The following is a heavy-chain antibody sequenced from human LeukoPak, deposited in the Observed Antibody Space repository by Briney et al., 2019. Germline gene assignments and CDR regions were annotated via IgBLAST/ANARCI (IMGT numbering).Heavy chain of an antibody. Sequence: ASVKVSCKTSGYCFTTYHLHWVRQAPGQSLEWMGVINPVGGSTTYAQEFQGRVTMTRDTSTTTVHMELSSLTSEHTAVYYFVRAPSASWQCFDYWGQGTLVTVSS. V-gene: IGHV1-46*01. CDR1: GYCFTTYH. D-gene: IGHD6-19*01. CDR3: VRAPSASWQCFDY. CDR2: INPVGGST. J-gene: IGHJ4*02.